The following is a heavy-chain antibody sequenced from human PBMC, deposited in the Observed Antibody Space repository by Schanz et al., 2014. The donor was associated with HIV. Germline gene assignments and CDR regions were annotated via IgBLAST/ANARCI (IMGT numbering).Heavy chain of an antibody. CDR2: ISESGGRS. CDR1: GFNLNNYA. D-gene: IGHD3-22*01. V-gene: IGHV3-23*01. J-gene: IGHJ4*02. Sequence: EEQLLESGGGLVQPGGSLRLSCAASGFNLNNYAMTWVRQAPGKGLEWVSSISESGGRSYYADSVNGRFTISRDNSKNTLYLQMTTLRTEDTAVYYCAKPEYDSRGNSQSHFDSWGQGTLVTVSS. CDR3: AKPEYDSRGNSQSHFDS.